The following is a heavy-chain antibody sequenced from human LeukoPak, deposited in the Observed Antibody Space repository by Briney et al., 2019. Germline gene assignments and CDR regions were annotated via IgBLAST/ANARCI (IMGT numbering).Heavy chain of an antibody. CDR2: IYSSGNT. V-gene: IGHV4-4*07. J-gene: IGHJ4*02. CDR1: GASISNYY. Sequence: SETLSLTCTVSGASISNYYWTWIRQPAGEGLEWIGRIYSSGNTNYNPSLKSRVTMSLDTSKNQFSLRLSSVTAVDTAVYYCARARGGGGSYGHFDYWGQGTLVTVSS. D-gene: IGHD2-21*02. CDR3: ARARGGGGSYGHFDY.